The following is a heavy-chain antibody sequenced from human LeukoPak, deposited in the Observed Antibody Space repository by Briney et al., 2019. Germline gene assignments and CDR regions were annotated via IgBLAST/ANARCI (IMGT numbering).Heavy chain of an antibody. CDR1: GGSISSGGYY. D-gene: IGHD4-17*01. V-gene: IGHV4-31*03. CDR3: ARGGGDVGYFDY. CDR2: IYYSGST. J-gene: IGHJ4*02. Sequence: SETLSLTCTVSGGSISSGGYYWSWIRQHPGKGLEWIGYIYYSGSTYYNPSLKSRVTMSVDTSKNQFSLKLSSVTAADTAVYYCARGGGDVGYFDYWGQGTLVTVSS.